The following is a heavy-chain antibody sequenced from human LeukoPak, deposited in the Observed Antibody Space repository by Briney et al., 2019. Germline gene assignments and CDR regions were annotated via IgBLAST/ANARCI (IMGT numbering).Heavy chain of an antibody. J-gene: IGHJ5*02. CDR1: EYTFTGYY. V-gene: IGHV1-2*06. Sequence: GASVKVSCKASEYTFTGYYMHWVRQAPGQGLEWMGRINPNSGGTNYAQKFQGRVTVTRDTSISTAYMELRSLRSDDTAVYYCARDDPRITIFGVVTAFDPWGQGTLVTVSS. D-gene: IGHD3-3*01. CDR2: INPNSGGT. CDR3: ARDDPRITIFGVVTAFDP.